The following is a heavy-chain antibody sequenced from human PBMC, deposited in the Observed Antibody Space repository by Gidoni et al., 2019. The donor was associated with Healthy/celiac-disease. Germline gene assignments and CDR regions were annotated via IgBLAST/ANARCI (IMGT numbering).Heavy chain of an antibody. D-gene: IGHD3-9*01. CDR2: YYSGST. Sequence: YYSGSTYYNPSLKSRVTISVDTSKNQFSLKLSSVTAADTAVYYCARPDYDILTGYSYFDYWGQGTLVTVSS. V-gene: IGHV4-39*01. J-gene: IGHJ4*02. CDR3: ARPDYDILTGYSYFDY.